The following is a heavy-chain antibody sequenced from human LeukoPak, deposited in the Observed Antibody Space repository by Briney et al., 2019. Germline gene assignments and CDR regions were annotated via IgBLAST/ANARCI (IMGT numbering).Heavy chain of an antibody. CDR2: INTVNGNT. V-gene: IGHV1-3*03. CDR1: GYTFNSYV. CDR3: ARGRGVRFLNWFDP. J-gene: IGHJ5*02. D-gene: IGHD3-3*01. Sequence: GASVKVSCKASGYTFNSYVMHWVRQAPGQRLEWMGCINTVNGNTKYSQEFQGRVTITRDTSASTAYMELSSLRSEDTAVYYCARGRGVRFLNWFDPWGQGTLVTVSS.